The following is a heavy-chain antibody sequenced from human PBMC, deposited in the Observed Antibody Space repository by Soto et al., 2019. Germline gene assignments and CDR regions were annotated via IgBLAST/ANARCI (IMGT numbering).Heavy chain of an antibody. J-gene: IGHJ4*02. Sequence: SETLSLTCTVSGGSISSSNSYWGWVRQPPGKGLEWIGEINDSGSTNYNPSLKSRVSISIDTSKNQFYLKLRSVTAADTAVYFCARGFSHWGQGTLVTVSS. CDR1: GGSISSSNSY. CDR2: INDSGST. CDR3: ARGFSH. V-gene: IGHV4-39*07.